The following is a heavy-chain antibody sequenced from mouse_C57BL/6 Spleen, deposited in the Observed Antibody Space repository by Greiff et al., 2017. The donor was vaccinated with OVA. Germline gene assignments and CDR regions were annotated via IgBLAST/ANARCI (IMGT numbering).Heavy chain of an antibody. CDR2: INPNNGGT. J-gene: IGHJ4*01. D-gene: IGHD2-4*01. V-gene: IGHV1-26*01. CDR3: ARCYYDYDVGYYYAMDY. Sequence: EVQLQQSGPELVKPGASVKISCKASGYTFTDYYMNWVKQSHGKSLEWIGDINPNNGGTSYNQKFKGKATLTVDKSSSTAYMELRSLTSEDSAVYYCARCYYDYDVGYYYAMDYWGQGTSVTVSS. CDR1: GYTFTDYY.